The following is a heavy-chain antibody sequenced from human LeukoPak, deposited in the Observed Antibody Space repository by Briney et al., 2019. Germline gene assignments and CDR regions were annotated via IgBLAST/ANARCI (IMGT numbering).Heavy chain of an antibody. CDR2: INPNSGGT. CDR1: GYTYTGYY. V-gene: IGHV1-2*02. J-gene: IGHJ6*02. D-gene: IGHD3-10*01. Sequence: ASVKVSCKASGYTYTGYYMHWVRQAPGQGLEWMGWINPNSGGTNYAQKFQGRVTMTRDTSISTAYMELSRLRSDDTAVYYCARSASMVRGVIIPSSYYYYGMDVWGQGTTVTVSS. CDR3: ARSASMVRGVIIPSSYYYYGMDV.